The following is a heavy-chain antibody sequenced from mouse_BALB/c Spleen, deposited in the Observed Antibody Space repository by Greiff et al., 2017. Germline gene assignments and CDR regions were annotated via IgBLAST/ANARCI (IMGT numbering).Heavy chain of an antibody. Sequence: VQLQQSGAELARPGASVKLSCKASGYTFTSYWMQWVKQRPGQGLEWIGAIYPGDGDTRYTQKFKGKATLTADKSSSTAYMQLSSLASEDSAVYYCARGNYYGSSYGDAMDYWGQGTSVTVSA. D-gene: IGHD1-1*01. CDR1: GYTFTSYW. CDR2: IYPGDGDT. V-gene: IGHV1-87*01. CDR3: ARGNYYGSSYGDAMDY. J-gene: IGHJ4*01.